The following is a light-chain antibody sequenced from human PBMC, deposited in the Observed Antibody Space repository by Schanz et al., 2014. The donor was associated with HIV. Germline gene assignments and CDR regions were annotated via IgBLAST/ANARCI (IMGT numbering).Light chain of an antibody. CDR1: QSVSTD. Sequence: EVIMTQFPATLSVSPGERATLSCRASQSVSTDLAWFQQKPGQAPRLLIYGASRRASGIPDRFSGSGSGTDFTLSISRLEPEDFAVYYCQHYVNSPQTFGQGTKVEIK. J-gene: IGKJ1*01. V-gene: IGKV3-20*01. CDR2: GAS. CDR3: QHYVNSPQT.